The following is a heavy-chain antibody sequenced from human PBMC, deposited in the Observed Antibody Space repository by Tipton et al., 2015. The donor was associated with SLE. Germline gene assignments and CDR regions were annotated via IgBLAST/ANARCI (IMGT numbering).Heavy chain of an antibody. CDR2: IHSRGST. D-gene: IGHD5-12*01. CDR3: ANDYGGSRGYDNCFDP. Sequence: LRLSCTVSGGSISGYYWSWIRQPPGKGLEWIAYIHSRGSTNYNPSLKSRVTISADTSKNQFSLKVSSVTAADSAVYYCANDYGGSRGYDNCFDPWGQGILVTVSS. V-gene: IGHV4-59*01. J-gene: IGHJ5*02. CDR1: GGSISGYY.